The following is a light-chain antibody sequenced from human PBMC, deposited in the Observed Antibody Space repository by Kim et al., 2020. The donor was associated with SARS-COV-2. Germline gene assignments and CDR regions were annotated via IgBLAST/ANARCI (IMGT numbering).Light chain of an antibody. CDR1: QNIKIY. Sequence: LSPGERATISCRASQNIKIYLAWYQQRPGQAPRLLIYDGSNRATGIPARFSGSGSGTDFTLTISSLEPEDFAVYYCHQRDNWPLTFGAVTKVDIK. CDR3: HQRDNWPLT. J-gene: IGKJ4*01. CDR2: DGS. V-gene: IGKV3-11*01.